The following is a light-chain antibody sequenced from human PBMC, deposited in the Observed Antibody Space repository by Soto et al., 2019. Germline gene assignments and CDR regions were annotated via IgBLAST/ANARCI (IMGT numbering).Light chain of an antibody. CDR3: QQYCSSPRT. CDR1: QSVSGSF. J-gene: IGKJ1*01. V-gene: IGKV3-20*01. Sequence: DIVLTQSPGTLSLSPGEIATLSCRASQSVSGSFLGWYQQKSGRAPRLLIYGAASRATGIPDRFSGSGSGTDYTLTSYRLEPEVVAVYYCQQYCSSPRTFGQGTKLEIK. CDR2: GAA.